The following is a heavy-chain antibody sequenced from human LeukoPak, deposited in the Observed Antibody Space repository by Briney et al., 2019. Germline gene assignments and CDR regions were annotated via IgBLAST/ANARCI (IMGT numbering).Heavy chain of an antibody. V-gene: IGHV1-8*03. CDR2: MNPNSGNT. Sequence: ASVKVSCTASGYTFTGYDVNWFRQGTGQGLEWMGWMNPNSGNTGYAQKFQGRVSLTRDTSISTAYMELSSLRSEDTAVYYCAKNIALTGEFDSWGQGTLVTVSS. D-gene: IGHD7-27*01. J-gene: IGHJ4*02. CDR3: AKNIALTGEFDS. CDR1: GYTFTGYD.